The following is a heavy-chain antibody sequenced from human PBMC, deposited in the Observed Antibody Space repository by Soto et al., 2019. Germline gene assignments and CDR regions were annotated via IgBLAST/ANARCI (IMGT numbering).Heavy chain of an antibody. Sequence: QLQLQESGSGLVKPSQTLSLTCAVSGGSISSGGYSWSWIRQPPGKGLEWIGYTYHGGSTNSNPSLKSRVTIPVDRSKNQFSLKLSSVPAADTAVYYCARDYGDYCFDYWGQGTLVPVSS. CDR1: GGSISSGGYS. CDR3: ARDYGDYCFDY. D-gene: IGHD4-17*01. J-gene: IGHJ4*02. CDR2: TYHGGST. V-gene: IGHV4-30-2*01.